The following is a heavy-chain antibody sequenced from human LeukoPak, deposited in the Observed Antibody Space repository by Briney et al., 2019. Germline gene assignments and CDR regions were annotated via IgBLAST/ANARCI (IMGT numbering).Heavy chain of an antibody. CDR3: ASLYCGGDCYPGYYYYYGMDV. J-gene: IGHJ6*02. CDR1: EFTVSSSY. D-gene: IGHD2-21*02. V-gene: IGHV3-53*05. Sequence: GGSLRLSCAASEFTVSSSYMSWVRQAPGKGLEWVSVIHSGGNTYYADSVKGRFTISRDNSKNTLYLQMNSLRAEDTAVYYCASLYCGGDCYPGYYYYYGMDVWGQGTTVTVSS. CDR2: IHSGGNT.